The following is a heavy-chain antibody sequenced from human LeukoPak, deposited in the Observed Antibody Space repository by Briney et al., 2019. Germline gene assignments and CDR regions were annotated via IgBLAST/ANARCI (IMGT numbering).Heavy chain of an antibody. D-gene: IGHD6-6*01. CDR3: ATSIAARPVYYGMDV. V-gene: IGHV1-69*02. CDR1: GYTFTSYY. Sequence: ASVKVSCKASGYTFTSYYMHWVRQAPGQGLEWMGRIIPILGIANYAQKFQGRVTITADKSTSTAYMELSSLRSEDTAVYYCATSIAARPVYYGMDVWGQGTTVTVSS. CDR2: IIPILGIA. J-gene: IGHJ6*02.